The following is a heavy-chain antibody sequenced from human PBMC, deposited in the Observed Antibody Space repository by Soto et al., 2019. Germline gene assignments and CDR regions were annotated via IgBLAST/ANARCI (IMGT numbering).Heavy chain of an antibody. CDR1: GFTFSSYG. V-gene: IGHV3-30*03. D-gene: IGHD1-26*01. J-gene: IGHJ5*02. CDR3: AGGGGATIGWFDP. CDR2: ISYDGSNK. Sequence: QVQLVESGGGVVQPGRSLRLSCAASGFTFSSYGMHWVRQAPGKGLEWVAVISYDGSNKYYADSVKGRFTISRDNSKNTLYLQMNSLRAEDTAVYYCAGGGGATIGWFDPWGQGTLVTVSS.